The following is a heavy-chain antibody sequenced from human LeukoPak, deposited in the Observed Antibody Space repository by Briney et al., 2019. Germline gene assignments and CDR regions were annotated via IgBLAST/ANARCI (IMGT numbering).Heavy chain of an antibody. D-gene: IGHD3-10*01. CDR2: IRFDGSNK. CDR1: GFIFSDHG. CDR3: ARDKGNYNYYYSYYVDV. J-gene: IGHJ6*03. Sequence: GGSLRLSCAASGFIFSDHGMHWARQAPGKGLEWVAFIRFDGSNKYYGDSVKGRFTIFRDNSMNTLYLQMNSLRAEDTAVYYCARDKGNYNYYYSYYVDVWGKGTTVIVSS. V-gene: IGHV3-30*02.